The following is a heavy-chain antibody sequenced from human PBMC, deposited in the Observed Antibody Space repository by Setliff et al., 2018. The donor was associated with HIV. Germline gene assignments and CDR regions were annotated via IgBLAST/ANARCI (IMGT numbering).Heavy chain of an antibody. CDR3: AREGPLITMVRGVLRWFDP. V-gene: IGHV1-2*06. CDR2: INPNSGGT. J-gene: IGHJ5*02. D-gene: IGHD3-10*01. CDR1: GYTFTGYY. Sequence: ASVKVSCKASGYTFTGYYMHWVRQAPGQGLEWMGRINPNSGGTNYARKFQGRVTMTRDTSISTAYMELSRLRSDDTAVYYCAREGPLITMVRGVLRWFDPWGQGTLVTVSS.